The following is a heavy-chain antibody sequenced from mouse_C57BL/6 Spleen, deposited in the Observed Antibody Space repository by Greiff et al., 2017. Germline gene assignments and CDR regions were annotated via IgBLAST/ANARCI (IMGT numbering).Heavy chain of an antibody. V-gene: IGHV1-39*01. J-gene: IGHJ2*01. Sequence: VQLQQSGPELVKPGASVKISCKASGYSFTDYNMNWVKQSTGKSLEWIGVINPNYGTTSYNQKFKGKATLTVDQSSSTAYMQLNSLPSADSAVYYCARTGDTAGSSLDYWGQGTTLTVSS. CDR2: INPNYGTT. D-gene: IGHD1-1*01. CDR3: ARTGDTAGSSLDY. CDR1: GYSFTDYN.